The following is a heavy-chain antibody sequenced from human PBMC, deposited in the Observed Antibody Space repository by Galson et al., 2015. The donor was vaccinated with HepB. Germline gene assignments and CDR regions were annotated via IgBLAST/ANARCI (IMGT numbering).Heavy chain of an antibody. V-gene: IGHV3-49*03. D-gene: IGHD3-22*01. CDR3: TRDSPWLFPELLPYYFDY. J-gene: IGHJ4*02. CDR2: IRSKAYGGTT. CDR1: GFTFGDYA. Sequence: SLRLSCAASGFTFGDYAMSWFRQAPGKGLEWVGFIRSKAYGGTTEYAASVKGRFTISRDDSKSIAYLQMNSLKTEDTAVYYCTRDSPWLFPELLPYYFDYWGQGTLVTVSS.